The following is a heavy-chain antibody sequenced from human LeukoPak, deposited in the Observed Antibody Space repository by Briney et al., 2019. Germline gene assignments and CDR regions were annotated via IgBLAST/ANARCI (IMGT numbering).Heavy chain of an antibody. CDR2: INHSGST. CDR1: GGSFSGYY. CDR3: ALGGYCSSGNCRPYYYYGLDV. Sequence: PSETLSLTCAVSGGSFSGYYWSWIRQPPGKGLEWLGEINHSGSTDYNPSLKSRVTISIDTSKNQFSLKLRSVTAADTAVYFCALGGYCSSGNCRPYYYYGLDVWGQGTTVTVSS. V-gene: IGHV4-34*01. J-gene: IGHJ6*02. D-gene: IGHD2-15*01.